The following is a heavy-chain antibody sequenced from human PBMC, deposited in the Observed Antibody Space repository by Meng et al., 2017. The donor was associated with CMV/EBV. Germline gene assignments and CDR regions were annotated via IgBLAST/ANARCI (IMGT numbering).Heavy chain of an antibody. J-gene: IGHJ4*02. CDR3: ARSITISLRSSRGPYYFDY. D-gene: IGHD3-3*01. CDR2: ISAYNGNT. CDR1: FTRYG. Sequence: FTRYGISWVRQAPGQGLEWMGWISAYNGNTNYAQKLQGRVTMTTDTSTSTAYMELRSLRSDDTAVYYCARSITISLRSSRGPYYFDYWGQGTLVTVSS. V-gene: IGHV1-18*01.